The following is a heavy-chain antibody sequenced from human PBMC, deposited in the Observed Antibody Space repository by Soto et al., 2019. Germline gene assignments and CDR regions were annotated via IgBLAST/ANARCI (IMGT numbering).Heavy chain of an antibody. CDR1: GYSFTGYW. J-gene: IGHJ6*02. CDR3: ARQTNTAIYETRYYYYGMDV. CDR2: IYPGDSDT. V-gene: IGHV5-51*01. D-gene: IGHD5-18*01. Sequence: GESLKISCKGSGYSFTGYWIGWVRQMPGKGLEWMGIIYPGDSDTRYSPSFQGQVTISADKSISTAYLQWSSLKASDTAMYYCARQTNTAIYETRYYYYGMDVWGQGTTVTVSS.